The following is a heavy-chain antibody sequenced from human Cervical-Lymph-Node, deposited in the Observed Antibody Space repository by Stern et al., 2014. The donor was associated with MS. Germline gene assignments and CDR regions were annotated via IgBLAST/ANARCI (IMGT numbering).Heavy chain of an antibody. D-gene: IGHD3-10*01. CDR3: ARGYYYGSGSYSY. Sequence: VQLVESGAEVKKPGSSVKVSCKASGGTFSSYDISWVRQAPGQGLEWMGGIIPIFGTANYAQKFPGRVTITADESTSTAYMELSSLRSEDTAVYYCARGYYYGSGSYSYWGQGTLVTVSS. CDR1: GGTFSSYD. V-gene: IGHV1-69*01. CDR2: IIPIFGTA. J-gene: IGHJ4*02.